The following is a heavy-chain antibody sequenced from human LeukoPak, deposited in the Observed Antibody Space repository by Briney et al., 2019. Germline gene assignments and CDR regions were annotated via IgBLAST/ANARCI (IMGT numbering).Heavy chain of an antibody. Sequence: PSHTVSLTCTVSGGSISSGDYYWGWIRQPPGNVLEWIGYIYYSGSTYYNPSLKSRVTISVDTSKNQFSLKLSSVTAADTAVYYCATYYGDLNWFDPWGQGTLVTVSS. D-gene: IGHD4-17*01. CDR3: ATYYGDLNWFDP. CDR2: IYYSGST. J-gene: IGHJ5*02. V-gene: IGHV4-30-4*01. CDR1: GGSISSGDYY.